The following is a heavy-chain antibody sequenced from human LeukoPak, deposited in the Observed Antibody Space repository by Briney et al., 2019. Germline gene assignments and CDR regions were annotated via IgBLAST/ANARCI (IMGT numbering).Heavy chain of an antibody. CDR3: AKGATVTTAYGFDP. D-gene: IGHD4-17*01. J-gene: IGHJ5*02. CDR1: GCTFDDYA. CDR2: ISWNSGII. Sequence: GGSLRLSCAASGCTFDDYAMHGVRQAPGKGLEWVSGISWNSGIIGYADSVKGRFTISRDNAKNSLYLQMNSLRAEDTAFYYCAKGATVTTAYGFDPWGQGTLVTVSS. V-gene: IGHV3-9*01.